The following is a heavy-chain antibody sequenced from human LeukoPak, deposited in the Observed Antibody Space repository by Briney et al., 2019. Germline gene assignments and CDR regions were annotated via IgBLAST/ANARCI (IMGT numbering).Heavy chain of an antibody. CDR2: ISSGGST. J-gene: IGHJ4*02. CDR1: GFTFSSYW. D-gene: IGHD6-13*01. V-gene: IGHV3-53*01. Sequence: GGSLRLSCAASGFTFSSYWIHWVRQAPGKGLKWVSVISSGGSTYYADSVKGRFTISRDNSKNTVYLQMNSLRAEDTAVYYCARDPEYSSSWTSFEYWGQGTLVTVSS. CDR3: ARDPEYSSSWTSFEY.